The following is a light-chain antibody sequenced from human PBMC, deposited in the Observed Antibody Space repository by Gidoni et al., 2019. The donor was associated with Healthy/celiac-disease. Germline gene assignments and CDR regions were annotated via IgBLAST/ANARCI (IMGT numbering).Light chain of an antibody. CDR1: QSVSSY. V-gene: IGKV3-11*01. J-gene: IGKJ1*01. CDR3: QQRSNWSWT. CDR2: DAS. Sequence: EIVLTQSPATLSLSPGERATLSCRASQSVSSYLAWYRQKPGQAPRLLIYDASNRATGIPARFSGSGSGTDFTLTISSLEPEDFAVYYCQQRSNWSWTFGQXTKVEIK.